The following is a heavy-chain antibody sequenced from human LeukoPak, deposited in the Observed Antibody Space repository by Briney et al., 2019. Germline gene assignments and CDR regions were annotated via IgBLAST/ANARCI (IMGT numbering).Heavy chain of an antibody. CDR3: AKDRGSSSLYFDY. J-gene: IGHJ4*02. D-gene: IGHD6-13*01. CDR1: GFTFSSYA. CDR2: ISGSSGST. Sequence: GGSLRLSCAASGFTFSSYAMSWVRQAPGKGLEWISAISGSSGSTYYADSVKSRFTISRDNSKNTLYLQVNSLRAEDTAVYYCAKDRGSSSLYFDYWGQGTLVTVSS. V-gene: IGHV3-23*01.